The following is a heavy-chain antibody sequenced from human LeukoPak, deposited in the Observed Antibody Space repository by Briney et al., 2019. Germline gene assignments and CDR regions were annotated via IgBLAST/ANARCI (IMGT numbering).Heavy chain of an antibody. CDR1: GFTFSSYA. Sequence: GRSLRLSCAASGFTFSSYAMHWVRQAPGKGLEWVAVISYDGSNKYYADSVKGRFTISRDNSKNTLYLQMNSLRAEDTAVYYCARNQLDCYNQMAPHVYWGQGTLVTVSS. D-gene: IGHD5-24*01. CDR2: ISYDGSNK. V-gene: IGHV3-30-3*01. J-gene: IGHJ4*02. CDR3: ARNQLDCYNQMAPHVY.